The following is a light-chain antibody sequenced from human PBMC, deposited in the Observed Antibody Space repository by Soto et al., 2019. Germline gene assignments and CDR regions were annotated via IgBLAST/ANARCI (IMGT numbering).Light chain of an antibody. CDR1: QSVSSSC. J-gene: IGKJ1*01. CDR2: GTS. V-gene: IGKV3-20*01. Sequence: EIVLTQSPGTLYLSPGERATLSCRASQSVSSSCVAWFQQKPGQAPRLLMYGTSSRATDIPDRFSGSGSGTDFTLTINRLEPEDFAVYHCQQYDGSPRTFGQGTKVDIK. CDR3: QQYDGSPRT.